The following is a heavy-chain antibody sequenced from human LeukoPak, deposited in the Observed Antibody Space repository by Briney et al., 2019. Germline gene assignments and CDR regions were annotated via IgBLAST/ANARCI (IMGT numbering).Heavy chain of an antibody. V-gene: IGHV4-59*08. CDR3: ARYGSSRGPFDY. CDR1: GGSISSYY. CDR2: IYYSGST. D-gene: IGHD2-15*01. Sequence: SETLSLTCTVSGGSISSYYWSWIRQPPGKGLECIGYIYYSGSTNYNPSLKSRVTISIDTSKNQFSLKLTSVTAADTAVYYCARYGSSRGPFDYWGQGTLVTVSS. J-gene: IGHJ4*02.